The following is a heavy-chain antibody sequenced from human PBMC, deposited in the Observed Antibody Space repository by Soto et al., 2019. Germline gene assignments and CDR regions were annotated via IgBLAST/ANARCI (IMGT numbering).Heavy chain of an antibody. J-gene: IGHJ4*02. CDR1: GFTFSDYY. Sequence: GGSLRLSCAASGFTFSDYYMSWIRQAPGKGLEWVSYISSSSSYTNYADSVKGRFTISRDNAKNSLYLQMNSLRAEDTAVYYCARGRGYSSSSFDYWGQGTLVTVSS. CDR2: ISSSSSYT. V-gene: IGHV3-11*06. D-gene: IGHD6-6*01. CDR3: ARGRGYSSSSFDY.